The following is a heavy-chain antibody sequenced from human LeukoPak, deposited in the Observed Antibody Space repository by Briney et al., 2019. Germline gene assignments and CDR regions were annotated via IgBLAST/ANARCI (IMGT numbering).Heavy chain of an antibody. CDR1: GYTLTELS. CDR3: ARSRDYGEDFDY. Sequence: ASVTVSCTVSGYTLTELSMHWVRQAPGKGLEWMGGFDPEDGETIYAQKLQGRVTMTTDTSTSTAYMELRSLRSDDTAVYYCARSRDYGEDFDYWGQGTLVTVSS. V-gene: IGHV1-24*01. CDR2: FDPEDGET. J-gene: IGHJ4*02. D-gene: IGHD4-17*01.